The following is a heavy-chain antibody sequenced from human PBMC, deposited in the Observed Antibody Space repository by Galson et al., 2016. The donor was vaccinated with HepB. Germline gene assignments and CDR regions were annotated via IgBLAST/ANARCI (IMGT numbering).Heavy chain of an antibody. J-gene: IGHJ4*02. CDR2: IDWDDDK. CDR3: ARLNYGSGSYYPGY. Sequence: PALVKPTQTLTLTCTFSGFSLSTSGMCVSWIRQPPGKAPEWLALIDWDDDKYYSTSLKTRLTISKDTSKNQVVLTMTNMDPVDTATYYCARLNYGSGSYYPGYWGLGVLVAVSS. CDR1: GFSLSTSGMC. V-gene: IGHV2-70*01. D-gene: IGHD3-10*01.